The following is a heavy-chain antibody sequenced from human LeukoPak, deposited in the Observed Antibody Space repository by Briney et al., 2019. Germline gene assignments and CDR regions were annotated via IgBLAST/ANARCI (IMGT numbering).Heavy chain of an antibody. D-gene: IGHD3-10*01. CDR3: ARDKGVGFGELFRY. Sequence: SVTVSCTASGGTFSSYAISWVRQAPGQGLEWMGGIIPIFGTANYAQKLQGRVTMTTDTSTSTAYMELRSLRSDDTAVYYCARDKGVGFGELFRYWGQGTLVTVSS. CDR1: GGTFSSYA. V-gene: IGHV1-69*05. CDR2: IIPIFGTA. J-gene: IGHJ4*02.